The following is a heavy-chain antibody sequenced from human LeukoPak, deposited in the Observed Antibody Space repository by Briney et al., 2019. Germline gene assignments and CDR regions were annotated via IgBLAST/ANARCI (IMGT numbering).Heavy chain of an antibody. CDR2: INWSGTTT. V-gene: IGHV3-20*04. Sequence: PGGSLRLSCAASGFTFDDFGMSWVRQVPGKGLEWVSDINWSGTTTAYSDSVKGRFTISRDNAKNSLFLQMNSLRAEDTALYYCARDDYGSGSWNDYWGQGTLVTVSS. D-gene: IGHD3-10*01. CDR1: GFTFDDFG. CDR3: ARDDYGSGSWNDY. J-gene: IGHJ4*02.